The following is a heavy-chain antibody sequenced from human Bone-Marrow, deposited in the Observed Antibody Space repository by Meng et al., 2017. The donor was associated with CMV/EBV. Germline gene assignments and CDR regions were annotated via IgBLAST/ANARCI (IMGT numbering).Heavy chain of an antibody. D-gene: IGHD1-1*01. J-gene: IGHJ4*02. CDR1: GFTFRTYS. CDR2: ISGSSSYI. Sequence: GGSLRLSCAASGFTFRTYSLNWVRQAPGKGLEWVSFISGSSSYIDYADSVKGRFTISRDNAKNSLYLQMNSLRAEDTAVYYCARDGPPYNWNDVLGGWGQGTLVTVSS. V-gene: IGHV3-21*01. CDR3: ARDGPPYNWNDVLGG.